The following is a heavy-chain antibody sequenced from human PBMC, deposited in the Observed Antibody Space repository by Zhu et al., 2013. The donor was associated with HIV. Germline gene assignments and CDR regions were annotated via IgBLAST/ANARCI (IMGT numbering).Heavy chain of an antibody. V-gene: IGHV1-69*12. CDR1: GGAFSTDA. CDR3: ARDHNSGYYSYFDY. D-gene: IGHD3-22*01. Sequence: VQLVQSGAGVKKPGSSVKVSCKASGGAFSTDAIIWVRQAPGQGLEWMGWVIPFFNIAETAQKFKGRVTITADESTSTAYMQLSSLRSEDTAVYYCARDHNSGYYSYFDYWGQGTLVTVSS. CDR2: VIPFFNIA. J-gene: IGHJ4*02.